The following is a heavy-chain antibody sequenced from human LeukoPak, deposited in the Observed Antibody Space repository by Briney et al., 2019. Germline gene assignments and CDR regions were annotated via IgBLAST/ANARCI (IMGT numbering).Heavy chain of an antibody. CDR3: ARVRKEGPYSSAGDFDY. V-gene: IGHV4-59*01. J-gene: IGHJ4*01. D-gene: IGHD6-25*01. CDR2: INYSGST. CDR1: GGSFSSYY. Sequence: SETLSLTCAVSGGSFSSYYWSWIRQPPGKGLEWIGHINYSGSTNYNPSLRSRVSMSVDTSKNHFSLNLSSVLAADTAVYFCARVRKEGPYSSAGDFDYWGHGILVTVSS.